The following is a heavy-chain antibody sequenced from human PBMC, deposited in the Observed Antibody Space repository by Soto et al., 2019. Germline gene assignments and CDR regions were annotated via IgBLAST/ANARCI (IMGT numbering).Heavy chain of an antibody. V-gene: IGHV4-30-2*01. CDR2: IYHSGST. D-gene: IGHD3-22*01. CDR1: GGSISRGGYS. CDR3: ARGAPVVNDY. Sequence: PSETLSITCAGSGGSISRGGYSWCWIRQPPGKGLEWIGYIYHSGSTYYNPSLKSRVTISVDRSKNQFSLKLSSVTAADTAVYYCARGAPVVNDYWGQGTLVTVSS. J-gene: IGHJ4*02.